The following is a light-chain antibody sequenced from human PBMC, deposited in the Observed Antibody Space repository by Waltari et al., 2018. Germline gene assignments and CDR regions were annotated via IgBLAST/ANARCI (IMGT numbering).Light chain of an antibody. CDR3: MQSTKDPWT. J-gene: IGKJ1*01. V-gene: IGKV2D-29*02. CDR2: KVT. Sequence: DIVMTQTPLSLPVTPGEPASISCRSSQSLLHSNGSTYLHWYLQKPGQSPRLLIYKVTNRESGVPDRFSGSGSGTDFTLKISRVEPEDVGVYYCMQSTKDPWTFGQGTKVEIK. CDR1: QSLLHSNGSTY.